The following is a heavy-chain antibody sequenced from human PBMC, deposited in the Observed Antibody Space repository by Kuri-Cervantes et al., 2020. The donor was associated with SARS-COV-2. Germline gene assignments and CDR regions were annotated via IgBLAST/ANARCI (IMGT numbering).Heavy chain of an antibody. D-gene: IGHD1-1*01. CDR2: ISSSGSTK. V-gene: IGHV3-48*03. CDR3: VRDGDHWNFDY. J-gene: IGHJ4*02. CDR1: GFTFNNYE. Sequence: GGSLRLSCVASGFTFNNYEMNWVRQAPGKGLEWVSYISSSGSTKNYADSVKGRFTISRDNAKNSLYLQMNSLRAEDTAVYYCVRDGDHWNFDYWGQGTLVTVSS.